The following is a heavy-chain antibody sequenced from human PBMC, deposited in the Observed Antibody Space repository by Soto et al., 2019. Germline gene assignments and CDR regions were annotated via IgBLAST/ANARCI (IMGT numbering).Heavy chain of an antibody. CDR3: ARDGSTSWYSYDYHGMDV. CDR2: INLDGSEK. J-gene: IGHJ6*02. CDR1: GFTFRTYW. Sequence: EVQLVESGGGLVQPGGSLRLSCAASGFTFRTYWLSWVRQVPGKGLEWVANINLDGSEKNYVDSVKGRFTTSRDNARNSLYLPMSSLRAEDTALYYCARDGSTSWYSYDYHGMDVWGQGTTVTVSS. D-gene: IGHD5-18*01. V-gene: IGHV3-7*05.